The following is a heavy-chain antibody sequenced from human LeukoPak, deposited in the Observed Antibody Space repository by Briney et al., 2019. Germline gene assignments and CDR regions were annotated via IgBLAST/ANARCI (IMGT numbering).Heavy chain of an antibody. CDR1: GGSISSYY. J-gene: IGHJ5*02. V-gene: IGHV4-59*01. CDR3: AREVDCSSTSCYHGSNWYDP. D-gene: IGHD2-2*01. Sequence: SETLSLTCTVSGGSISSYYWSWIRQPPGKGLEWIGYIYYSGSTNYNPSLKSRVTISVDTSKNQFSLKLSSVTAADTAVYYCAREVDCSSTSCYHGSNWYDPWGQGTLVTVSS. CDR2: IYYSGST.